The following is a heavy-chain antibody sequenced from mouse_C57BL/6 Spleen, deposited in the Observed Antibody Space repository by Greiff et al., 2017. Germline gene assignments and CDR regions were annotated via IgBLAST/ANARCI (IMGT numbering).Heavy chain of an antibody. Sequence: VQLQQSGAELVRPGASVTLSCKASGYTFTDYEMHWVKQTPVHGLEWIGAIDPETGGTAYNQKFKGKAILTADKSSSTAYMELRSLTSEDSAVYYCTRASSGPGAMDYWGQGTSVTVSS. CDR1: GYTFTDYE. CDR2: IDPETGGT. J-gene: IGHJ4*01. D-gene: IGHD3-2*02. V-gene: IGHV1-15*01. CDR3: TRASSGPGAMDY.